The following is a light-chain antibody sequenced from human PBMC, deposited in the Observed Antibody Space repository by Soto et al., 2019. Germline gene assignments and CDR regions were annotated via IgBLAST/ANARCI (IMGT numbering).Light chain of an antibody. CDR1: SSDVGGYNY. Sequence: QSVLTQPASVSGPPGQSITISCTGTSSDVGGYNYVSWYQQHPGKAPKLMIYDVSNRPSGVSNRFSGSKSGNTASLTISGLQAEDEADYSCSSYTSSSTHVVFGGGTKL. J-gene: IGLJ2*01. V-gene: IGLV2-14*01. CDR3: SSYTSSSTHVV. CDR2: DVS.